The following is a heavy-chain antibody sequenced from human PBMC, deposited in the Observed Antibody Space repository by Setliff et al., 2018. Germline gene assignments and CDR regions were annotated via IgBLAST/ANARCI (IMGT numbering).Heavy chain of an antibody. D-gene: IGHD1-26*01. CDR1: GGTFSSYA. CDR3: ARALGATITHFDY. Sequence: GASVKVSCKASGGTFSSYAISWVRQAPGKGLEWMGGIIPIFGTANYAQKFQGRVTITADESTSTAYMELSSLRSDDTAVYYCARALGATITHFDYWGQGTLVTVSS. V-gene: IGHV1-69*13. J-gene: IGHJ4*02. CDR2: IIPIFGTA.